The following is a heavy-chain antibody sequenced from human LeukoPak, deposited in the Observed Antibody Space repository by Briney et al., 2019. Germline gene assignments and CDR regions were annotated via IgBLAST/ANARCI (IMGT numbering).Heavy chain of an antibody. V-gene: IGHV3-15*01. CDR2: IKSKTDGGTT. Sequence: GGSLRLSCAASGFTFSNAWMSWVRQAPGKGLEWVGRIKSKTDGGTTDYAAPVKGRFTISRDDSKNTLYLQMNSLKTEDTAMYSCTTRAYGGNRIFDYWGQGTLVTVSS. CDR1: GFTFSNAW. J-gene: IGHJ4*02. CDR3: TTRAYGGNRIFDY. D-gene: IGHD4-23*01.